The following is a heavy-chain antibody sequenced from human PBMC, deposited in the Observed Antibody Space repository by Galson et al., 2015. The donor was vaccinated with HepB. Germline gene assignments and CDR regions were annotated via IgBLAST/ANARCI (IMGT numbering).Heavy chain of an antibody. CDR2: IDGGGTT. J-gene: IGHJ4*02. D-gene: IGHD3-22*01. CDR3: SRAPYDCSRYSHDF. Sequence: SLRLSCAASGFDVSNNYMGWVRQAPGKGLEWVSVIDGGGTTHYADSVKGRFTLSRDNSKNTLYLQMDTLRAEDTAVYYCSRAPYDCSRYSHDFRGQGTLVTVSS. CDR1: GFDVSNNY. V-gene: IGHV3-53*01.